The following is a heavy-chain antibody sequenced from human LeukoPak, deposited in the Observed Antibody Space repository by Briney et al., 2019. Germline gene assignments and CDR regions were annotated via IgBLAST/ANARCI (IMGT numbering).Heavy chain of an antibody. J-gene: IGHJ6*02. CDR2: INPSGGST. D-gene: IGHD6-19*01. V-gene: IGHV1-46*01. CDR3: ARDPWDSSGWYPVRYYYYGMDV. CDR1: GYTFTSYY. Sequence: GASVKVSCKASGYTFTSYYMHWVRQAPGQGLEWMGIINPSGGSTSYAQKFQGRVTMTRDTSTSTVYMELSSLRSEDTAVYYCARDPWDSSGWYPVRYYYYGMDVWGQGTTVTVSS.